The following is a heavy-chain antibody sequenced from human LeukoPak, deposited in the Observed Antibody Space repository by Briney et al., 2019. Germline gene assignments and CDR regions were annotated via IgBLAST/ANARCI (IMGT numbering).Heavy chain of an antibody. CDR2: ISTYCGNT. CDR1: GYTFTNYG. J-gene: IGHJ6*02. CDR3: ARGYCRSTSCHEPPLYGMDV. V-gene: IGHV1-18*04. D-gene: IGHD2-2*01. Sequence: ASVKVSCKASGYTFTNYGFSWVRQAPGQGLEWMGWISTYCGNTNYAQQLQGRVTMTSDTSTSTVYMELRSLRSDDTAVYYCARGYCRSTSCHEPPLYGMDVWGQRTTVTVS.